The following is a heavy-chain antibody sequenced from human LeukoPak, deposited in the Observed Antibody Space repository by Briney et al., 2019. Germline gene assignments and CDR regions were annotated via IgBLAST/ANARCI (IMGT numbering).Heavy chain of an antibody. CDR1: GFSFSSHG. D-gene: IGHD4-11*01. J-gene: IGHJ6*02. V-gene: IGHV3-33*01. Sequence: PGGSLRLSCAASGFSFSSHGMHWVRQAPGKGLEWVGVTWFDDSYQHYAGSVRGRFTTSRDNSKNTVYLQMNSLRAEDTAVYYCARETYSLADVWGQGTTVIVSS. CDR3: ARETYSLADV. CDR2: TWFDDSYQ.